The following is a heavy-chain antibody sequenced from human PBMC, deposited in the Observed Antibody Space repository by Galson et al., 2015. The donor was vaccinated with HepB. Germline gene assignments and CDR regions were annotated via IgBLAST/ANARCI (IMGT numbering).Heavy chain of an antibody. CDR1: GFTFSSYA. Sequence: SLRLSCAASGFTFSSYAMSWVRQAPGKGLEWVSSISSSSSYIYYADSVKGRFTISRDNAKNSLYLQMNSLRAEDTAVYYCARAYDFWSGPAPPDVWGKGTTVTVSS. CDR2: ISSSSSYI. D-gene: IGHD3-3*01. V-gene: IGHV3-21*01. J-gene: IGHJ6*04. CDR3: ARAYDFWSGPAPPDV.